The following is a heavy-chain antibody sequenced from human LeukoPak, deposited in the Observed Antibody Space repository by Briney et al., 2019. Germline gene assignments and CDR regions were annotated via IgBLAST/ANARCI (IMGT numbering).Heavy chain of an antibody. J-gene: IGHJ5*02. D-gene: IGHD3/OR15-3a*01. Sequence: SETLSLTRAVYGGSFSGYYWSWIRQPPGKGLEWIGEINHSGSTNYNPSLKSRVTISVDTSKNQFSLKLSSVTAADTAVYYCARASPLGLNWFDPWGQGTLVTVSS. CDR1: GGSFSGYY. CDR2: INHSGST. CDR3: ARASPLGLNWFDP. V-gene: IGHV4-34*01.